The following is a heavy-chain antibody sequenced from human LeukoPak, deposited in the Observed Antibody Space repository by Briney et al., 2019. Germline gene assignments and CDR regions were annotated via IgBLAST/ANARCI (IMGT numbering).Heavy chain of an antibody. CDR1: GGTFSSYA. D-gene: IGHD3-10*01. V-gene: IGHV1-69*13. Sequence: ASVKVSCKASGGTFSSYAISWVRQAPGQGLEWMGGLIPIFGTANYAQKFQGRVTITADESTSTAYMELSSLRSEDTAVYYCARPNSSGRPYYYYGMDVWDQGTTVTVSS. CDR3: ARPNSSGRPYYYYGMDV. J-gene: IGHJ6*02. CDR2: LIPIFGTA.